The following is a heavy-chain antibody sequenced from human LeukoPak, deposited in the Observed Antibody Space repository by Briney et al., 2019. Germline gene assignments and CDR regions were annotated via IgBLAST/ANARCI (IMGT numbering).Heavy chain of an antibody. V-gene: IGHV3-66*01. J-gene: IGHJ4*02. CDR3: ARGRQTGGTYYPHDY. Sequence: GGSLRLSCAASGFTVSTNYMSWVRQAPGKGLEWVSTIYSGGSTYFADSVKGRFTISRDNSKNTVYLQMNSLRADDTAVYYCARGRQTGGTYYPHDYWGQGTLVTVSS. D-gene: IGHD1-26*01. CDR1: GFTVSTNY. CDR2: IYSGGST.